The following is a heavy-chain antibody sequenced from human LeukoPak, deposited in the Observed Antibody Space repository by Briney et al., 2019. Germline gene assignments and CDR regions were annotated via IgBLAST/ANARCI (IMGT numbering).Heavy chain of an antibody. D-gene: IGHD6-19*01. CDR2: IRASDGST. CDR3: AKLTTGWFEAF. V-gene: IGHV3-23*01. J-gene: IGHJ4*02. Sequence: GGSLRLSCAASGFSLTTYAMTWVRQAPGKGLEWVSAIRASDGSTFYADSVKGRFTISRDSSKNTLYLQMNDLRDEDTAVYYCAKLTTGWFEAFWGQGTLVTVSS. CDR1: GFSLTTYA.